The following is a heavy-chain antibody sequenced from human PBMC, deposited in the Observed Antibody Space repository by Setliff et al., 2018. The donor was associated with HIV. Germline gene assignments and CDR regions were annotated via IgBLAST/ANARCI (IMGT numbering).Heavy chain of an antibody. Sequence: ASVKVSCKASGYIFLGYDISRVRQAPGQGLEWMGWIDVNKGNTNYAEKFQGRVTLTTDTSTNTAYMEVRSLTSDDTAVYYCVRDGIIRTTRVFDYWGQGTLVTVSS. V-gene: IGHV1-18*04. J-gene: IGHJ4*02. CDR1: GYIFLGYD. D-gene: IGHD3-16*02. CDR3: VRDGIIRTTRVFDY. CDR2: IDVNKGNT.